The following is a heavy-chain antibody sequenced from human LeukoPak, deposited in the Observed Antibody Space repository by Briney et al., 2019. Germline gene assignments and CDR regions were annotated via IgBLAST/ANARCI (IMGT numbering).Heavy chain of an antibody. CDR2: IYHSGST. CDR1: GFTFSDYY. V-gene: IGHV4-34*01. J-gene: IGHJ4*02. D-gene: IGHD6-13*01. Sequence: PGGSLRLSCAASGFTFSDYYMSWIRQAPGKGLEWIGEIYHSGSTNYNPSLKSRVTISVDKSKNQFSLKLSSVTAADTAVYYCARGIAAAGFSPLFYWGQGTLVTVSS. CDR3: ARGIAAAGFSPLFY.